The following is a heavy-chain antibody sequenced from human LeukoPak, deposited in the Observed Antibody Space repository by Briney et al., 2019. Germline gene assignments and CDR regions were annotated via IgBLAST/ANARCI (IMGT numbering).Heavy chain of an antibody. CDR3: ASWGAGGNS. Sequence: VGSLRLSCEASGFTLTTYLMNLVRQGPGKGLYWVANINPDGGGKSYVDSLKGRFTIARDNADNSLSLQMTSLRAEDKAVYYCASWGAGGNSWGQGTLVTVSS. D-gene: IGHD3-16*01. J-gene: IGHJ4*02. V-gene: IGHV3-7*02. CDR2: INPDGGGK. CDR1: GFTLTTYL.